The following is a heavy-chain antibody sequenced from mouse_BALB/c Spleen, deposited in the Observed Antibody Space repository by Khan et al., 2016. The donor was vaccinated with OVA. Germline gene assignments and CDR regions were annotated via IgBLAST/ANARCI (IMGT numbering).Heavy chain of an antibody. V-gene: IGHV1-4*01. CDR1: GYTLTSYT. CDR2: INPSNGYT. Sequence: QVQLKQSGAELARPGASVKMSCKASGYTLTSYTIHWIKKRPGQGLEWIGYINPSNGYTNYNQKFKDKATLTTDKSSTTAYLQLSSLTSDDSAVYNSVRDGAYHRNDGWFAYWGQGTLVTVSA. J-gene: IGHJ3*01. CDR3: VRDGAYHRNDGWFAY. D-gene: IGHD2-14*01.